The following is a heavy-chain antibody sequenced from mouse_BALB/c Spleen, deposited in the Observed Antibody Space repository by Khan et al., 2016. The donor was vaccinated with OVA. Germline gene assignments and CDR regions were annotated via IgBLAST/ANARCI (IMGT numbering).Heavy chain of an antibody. D-gene: IGHD2-13*01. CDR2: ISTNYGDA. CDR1: GYTFTDYA. J-gene: IGHJ3*01. CDR3: VRGEKFAY. Sequence: QIQLVQSGAELVRPGVSVKISCKASGYTFTDYAMHWVKQRHAKSLEWIGVISTNYGDADYNQKFQGKASLTVDRSSSTVYMELARLTSEDSAIXYCVRGEKFAYWGQGTLVTVSA. V-gene: IGHV1S137*01.